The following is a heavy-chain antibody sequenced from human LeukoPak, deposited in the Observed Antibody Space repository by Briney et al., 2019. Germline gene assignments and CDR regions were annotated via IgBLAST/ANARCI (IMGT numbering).Heavy chain of an antibody. V-gene: IGHV4-34*01. CDR2: INHSGST. D-gene: IGHD2-15*01. Sequence: SETLSLTCAVYGGSFSGYYWSWIRQPPGKGLEWIGEINHSGSTNYNPSLKSRVTISVDTSKNQFSLKLSSVTAADTAVYYCARFGGSCKPRRAFDIWGQGTMVTVSS. CDR1: GGSFSGYY. CDR3: ARFGGSCKPRRAFDI. J-gene: IGHJ3*02.